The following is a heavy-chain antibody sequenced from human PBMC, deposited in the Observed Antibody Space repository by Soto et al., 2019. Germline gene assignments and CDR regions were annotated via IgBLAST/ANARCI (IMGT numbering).Heavy chain of an antibody. V-gene: IGHV3-23*01. Sequence: EVQLLESGGGLIQPGGSLRLSCAASGFTFSHYAMTWVRQAPGKGLEWVSAVSHDDTNTYYADSVKGRFTISRDNSKNTLFLQMNSLTAEDTAVYDCAKEPLLSGWYYFDSWGQGTLVTVSS. CDR2: VSHDDTNT. J-gene: IGHJ4*02. CDR1: GFTFSHYA. D-gene: IGHD6-19*01. CDR3: AKEPLLSGWYYFDS.